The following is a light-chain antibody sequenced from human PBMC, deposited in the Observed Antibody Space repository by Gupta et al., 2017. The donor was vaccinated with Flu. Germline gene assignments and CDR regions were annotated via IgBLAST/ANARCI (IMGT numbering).Light chain of an antibody. Sequence: MTHSPATLSVSPGERATLSCRASQSVSSNLAWYQQKPGQAPRLLIYGASTRATGIPARLSGSGSGTEFTLTISSLQSEDFAVYYCQQYNNWPSTTFGGGTKVEIK. CDR1: QSVSSN. V-gene: IGKV3-15*01. CDR2: GAS. J-gene: IGKJ4*01. CDR3: QQYNNWPSTT.